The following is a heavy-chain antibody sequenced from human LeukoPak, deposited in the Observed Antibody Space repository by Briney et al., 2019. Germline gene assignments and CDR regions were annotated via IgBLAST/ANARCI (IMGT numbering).Heavy chain of an antibody. D-gene: IGHD2-15*01. CDR2: ISPKSGET. Sequence: ASVKLSCKASGSTFTGYYIHWVRQAPGQGLEWMGWISPKSGETNYAQNFQGRVTMTRDTSISTVYMELSRLRSDDTAAYYCARGGHDYWGPGTLVTVSS. J-gene: IGHJ4*02. V-gene: IGHV1-2*02. CDR3: ARGGHDY. CDR1: GSTFTGYY.